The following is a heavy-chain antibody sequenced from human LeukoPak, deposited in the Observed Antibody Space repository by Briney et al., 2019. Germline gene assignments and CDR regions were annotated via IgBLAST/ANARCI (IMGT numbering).Heavy chain of an antibody. CDR2: FDPEDGET. J-gene: IGHJ3*02. Sequence: AASVKVSCKVSGYTLTELSMHWVRQAPGKGLEWMGGFDPEDGETIYAQKFQGRVTMTEDTSTDTAYMELSSLRSEDTAVYYCATGPPQPDSSGWVGAFDIWGQGTMVTVSS. CDR1: GYTLTELS. CDR3: ATGPPQPDSSGWVGAFDI. V-gene: IGHV1-24*01. D-gene: IGHD3-22*01.